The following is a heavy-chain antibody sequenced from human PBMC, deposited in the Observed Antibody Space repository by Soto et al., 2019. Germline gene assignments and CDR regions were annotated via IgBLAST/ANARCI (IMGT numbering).Heavy chain of an antibody. CDR2: ISGYNGNT. V-gene: IGHV1-18*01. D-gene: IGHD2-21*02. CDR3: AAVKSRVTTPERGLVLTLNVDY. J-gene: IGHJ4*02. CDR1: GYTFTSFG. Sequence: ASVKVSCKTSGYTFTSFGITWVRQAPGQGLEWMGWISGYNGNTKYAQKLQGRVTMTTDTSTSTAYMDLRSLRSADTAVYYCAAVKSRVTTPERGLVLTLNVDYGGQGTLVTVS.